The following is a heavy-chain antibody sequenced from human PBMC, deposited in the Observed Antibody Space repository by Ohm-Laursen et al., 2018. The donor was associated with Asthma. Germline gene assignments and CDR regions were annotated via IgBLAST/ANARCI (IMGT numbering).Heavy chain of an antibody. Sequence: SLRLSCSASGFTVSSNYMSWVRQAPGKGLEWVAVISYDGSNKYYADSVKGRFTISRDNSKNTLYLQMNSLRAEDTAVYYCARDQGYYDFWSGPGDYYGMDVWGQGTTVTVSS. V-gene: IGHV3-30*03. CDR2: ISYDGSNK. J-gene: IGHJ6*02. CDR1: GFTVSSNY. CDR3: ARDQGYYDFWSGPGDYYGMDV. D-gene: IGHD3-3*01.